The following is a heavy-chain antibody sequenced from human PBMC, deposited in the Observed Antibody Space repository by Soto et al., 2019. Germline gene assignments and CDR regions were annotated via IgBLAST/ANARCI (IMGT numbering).Heavy chain of an antibody. CDR3: SRFIMVGGWFDPNYYPGMDV. V-gene: IGHV1-18*01. D-gene: IGHD6-19*01. Sequence: QVQLVQSGAEVKKPGASVTVSCKTSGYTFSNYGINWVRQAPGQGLEWMSWISGYNGNTNYAQTVQQRVTMTTDTSTGTVYMELRSLKSEDAAIYYCSRFIMVGGWFDPNYYPGMDVWGQGTTVTVSS. CDR1: GYTFSNYG. J-gene: IGHJ6*02. CDR2: ISGYNGNT.